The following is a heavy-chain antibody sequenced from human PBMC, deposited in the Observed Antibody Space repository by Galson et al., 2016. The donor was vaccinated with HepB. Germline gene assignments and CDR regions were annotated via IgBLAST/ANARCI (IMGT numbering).Heavy chain of an antibody. V-gene: IGHV3-48*03. CDR2: ISSSSSAI. D-gene: IGHD2-2*03. CDR3: ARGRGYCSSTSCSISFDY. J-gene: IGHJ4*02. CDR1: GFTFSDYE. Sequence: SLRLSCAASGFTFSDYEMNWVRQAPGKGLEWVSYISSSSSAIYNADSVNGRFTISRDNAQNSLYLQMNSLRAEDTALYYCARGRGYCSSTSCSISFDYWGQGTLVTVSS.